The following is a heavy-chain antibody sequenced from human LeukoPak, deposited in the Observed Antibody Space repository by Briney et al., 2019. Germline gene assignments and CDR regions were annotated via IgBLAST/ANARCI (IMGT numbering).Heavy chain of an antibody. Sequence: SETLSLTCTVSGDSISDYYWSWIRQPAGKGLELIGRIYTNGITNYNPSLKSRVTTSVDTSKNQLSLRPSSVTAADTAVYYCARGVMTAIFAFDIWGQGTMVTVSS. J-gene: IGHJ3*02. D-gene: IGHD2-21*02. V-gene: IGHV4-4*07. CDR2: IYTNGIT. CDR3: ARGVMTAIFAFDI. CDR1: GDSISDYY.